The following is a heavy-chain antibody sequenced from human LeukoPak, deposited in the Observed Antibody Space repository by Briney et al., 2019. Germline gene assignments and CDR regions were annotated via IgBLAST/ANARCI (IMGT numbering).Heavy chain of an antibody. J-gene: IGHJ6*03. CDR1: GYTFTDYY. Sequence: ASVKVSCKASGYTFTDYYMHWVRQAPGQGLEWMGIINPSGGSTSYAQKFQGRVTMTRDMSTSTAYMELSSLRSEDTAVYYCARAPKLLWFGEFPSLYYYYYMDVWGKGTTVTISS. CDR2: INPSGGST. CDR3: ARAPKLLWFGEFPSLYYYYYMDV. V-gene: IGHV1-46*01. D-gene: IGHD3-10*01.